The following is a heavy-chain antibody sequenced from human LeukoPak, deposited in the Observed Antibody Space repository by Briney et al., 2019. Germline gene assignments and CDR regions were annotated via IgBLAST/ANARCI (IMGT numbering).Heavy chain of an antibody. Sequence: ASVKVSCKASGGTFSHYAFTSVRQAPGQGLEGMGGIITILALANYAQNFQGRVTIPADRSTHTVYMELSSLRSEDTAIYCCARGSGDWDYGLCYWGQGTLVTVSS. CDR1: GGTFSHYA. V-gene: IGHV1-69*10. CDR2: IITILALA. D-gene: IGHD4-17*01. J-gene: IGHJ4*02. CDR3: ARGSGDWDYGLCY.